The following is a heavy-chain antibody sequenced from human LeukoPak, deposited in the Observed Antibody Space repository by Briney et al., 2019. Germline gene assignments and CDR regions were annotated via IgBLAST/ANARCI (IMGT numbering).Heavy chain of an antibody. CDR2: ISGSGGST. D-gene: IGHD5-18*01. Sequence: PGGSLRLSCAATGFTFSSYAMSWVRQAPGKGLEWVSGISGSGGSTYYADSVKGRFTISRDNSKNTLYLQMNSLRAEDTAVYYCVKDIGYSYGCDYWGQGTLVTVSS. CDR3: VKDIGYSYGCDY. CDR1: GFTFSSYA. V-gene: IGHV3-23*01. J-gene: IGHJ4*02.